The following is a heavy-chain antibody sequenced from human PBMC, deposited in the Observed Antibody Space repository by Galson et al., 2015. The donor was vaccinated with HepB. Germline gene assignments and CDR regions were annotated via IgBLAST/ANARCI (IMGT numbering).Heavy chain of an antibody. J-gene: IGHJ6*02. D-gene: IGHD1-26*01. V-gene: IGHV1-24*01. CDR1: GYTLTELS. Sequence: SVKVSCKVSGYTLTELSMHWVRQAPGKGLEWMGGFDPEDGETIYAQKFQRRVTMTEDTSTDTAYIELSSLRSEDTAVYYCATASKGATTRYYYYYGMDVWGQGTTVTVSS. CDR2: FDPEDGET. CDR3: ATASKGATTRYYYYYGMDV.